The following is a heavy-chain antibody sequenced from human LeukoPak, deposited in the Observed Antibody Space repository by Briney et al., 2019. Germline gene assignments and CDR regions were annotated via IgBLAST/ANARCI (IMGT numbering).Heavy chain of an antibody. Sequence: SETLSLTCAVYGGSFSGYYWSWTRQPPGKGLEWIGEINHSGSTNYNPSLKSRVTISVDTSKNQFSLKLSSVTAADTAVYYCARDSEPYYDDDPWGQGTLVTVSS. J-gene: IGHJ5*02. CDR1: GGSFSGYY. CDR3: ARDSEPYYDDDP. CDR2: INHSGST. V-gene: IGHV4-34*01. D-gene: IGHD3-22*01.